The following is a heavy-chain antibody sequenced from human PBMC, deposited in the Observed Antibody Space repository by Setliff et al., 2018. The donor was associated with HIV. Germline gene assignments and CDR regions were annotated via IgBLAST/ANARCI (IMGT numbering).Heavy chain of an antibody. CDR3: ARAGAAGGYWGGGRRHFDL. Sequence: QPGGSLRLSCAASGFTFSNYWMSWVRQAPGKGLEWVANIKEGGIEKYYVDAVKDRFIISRDNADNSLYLQMNNLRAGDTAVYYCARAGAAGGYWGGGRRHFDLWGRGTLVTVSS. V-gene: IGHV3-7*03. CDR2: IKEGGIEK. J-gene: IGHJ2*01. CDR1: GFTFSNYW. D-gene: IGHD7-27*01.